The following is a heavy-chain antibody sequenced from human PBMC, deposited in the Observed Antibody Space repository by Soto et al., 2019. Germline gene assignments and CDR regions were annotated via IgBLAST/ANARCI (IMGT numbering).Heavy chain of an antibody. J-gene: IGHJ6*02. CDR1: GYSFTSYW. Sequence: GESLKISCKGSGYSFTSYWIGWVRQMPGKGLEWMGIIYPGDSDTRYSPSFQGQVTISADKSISTAYLQWSSLKASDTAMYYCARGGEYDFWCSYSPYYYYYYSMDVWGQGTTVTVSS. CDR2: IYPGDSDT. D-gene: IGHD3-3*01. V-gene: IGHV5-51*01. CDR3: ARGGEYDFWCSYSPYYYYYYSMDV.